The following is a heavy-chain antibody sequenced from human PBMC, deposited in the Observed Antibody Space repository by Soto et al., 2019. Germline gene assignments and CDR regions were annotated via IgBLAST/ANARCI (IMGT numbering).Heavy chain of an antibody. J-gene: IGHJ5*02. V-gene: IGHV1-2*06. CDR1: GYTFTGSF. CDR3: ATLPPHPDWFDP. CDR2: INPNSGAT. D-gene: IGHD2-2*01. Sequence: ASVKVSCKASGYTFTGSFIHWLRHPPGQGLEWMGRINPNSGATNYARKFQDRVTMTRDTSINPAYMELSSARPPHQAIYCCATLPPHPDWFDPGGQGTLVNVSS.